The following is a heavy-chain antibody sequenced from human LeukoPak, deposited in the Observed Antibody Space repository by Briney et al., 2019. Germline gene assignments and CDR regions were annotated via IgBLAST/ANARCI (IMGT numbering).Heavy chain of an antibody. Sequence: SETLSLTCAVYGGSFSGYYWSWIRQHPGKGLEWIGEINHSGSTNYNPSLKSRVTISVDTSKNQFSLKLSSVTAADTAVYYCARTRYDILTGYAIWGQGTMVTVSS. CDR1: GGSFSGYY. V-gene: IGHV4-34*01. CDR2: INHSGST. CDR3: ARTRYDILTGYAI. J-gene: IGHJ3*02. D-gene: IGHD3-9*01.